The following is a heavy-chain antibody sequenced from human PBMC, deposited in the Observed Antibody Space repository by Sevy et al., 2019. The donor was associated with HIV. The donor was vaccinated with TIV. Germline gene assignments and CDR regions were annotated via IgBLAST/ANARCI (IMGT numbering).Heavy chain of an antibody. CDR1: GGSINSYY. J-gene: IGHJ6*02. CDR3: ASLPPRYCSGGSCYYYYGMDV. Sequence: SETLSLTCTVSGGSINSYYWSWIRQPPGRGLEWIGYIYYSGGTNYNPSLKSRVTISVDTSKNQFSLKLSSVTAADTAVYYCASLPPRYCSGGSCYYYYGMDVWGQGTTVTVSS. CDR2: IYYSGGT. D-gene: IGHD2-15*01. V-gene: IGHV4-59*12.